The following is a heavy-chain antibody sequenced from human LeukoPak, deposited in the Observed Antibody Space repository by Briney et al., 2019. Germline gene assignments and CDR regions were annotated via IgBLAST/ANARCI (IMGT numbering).Heavy chain of an antibody. J-gene: IGHJ4*02. Sequence: GGSLRLSCEASGFSFSGFVLSWVRRASGEGLEWVGRVRSKASNYATVFAESMEGRFTISRDDSKNTVYLHMNSLKSEDTAVYYCTRGFSDYFDYWGQETLVTVSS. CDR2: VRSKASNYAT. D-gene: IGHD2/OR15-2a*01. V-gene: IGHV3-73*01. CDR1: GFSFSGFV. CDR3: TRGFSDYFDY.